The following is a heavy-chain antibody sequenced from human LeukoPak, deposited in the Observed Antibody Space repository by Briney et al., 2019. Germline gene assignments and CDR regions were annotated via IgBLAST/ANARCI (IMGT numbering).Heavy chain of an antibody. V-gene: IGHV1-2*02. D-gene: IGHD2-15*01. CDR2: INPNSGGI. Sequence: ASVKVSCKTSGFTFTDYYMHWVRQAPGQGLEWMGWINPNSGGIKYAQKFQGRVTMTRDTSISTSYMELSRLRSDDTAVYYCARGPSRGEDIPDGMDVWGQGTTVTVSS. CDR3: ARGPSRGEDIPDGMDV. J-gene: IGHJ6*02. CDR1: GFTFTDYY.